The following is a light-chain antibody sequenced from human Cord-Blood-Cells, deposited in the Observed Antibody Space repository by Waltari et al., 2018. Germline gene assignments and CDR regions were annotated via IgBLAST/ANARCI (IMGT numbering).Light chain of an antibody. CDR1: QSISSS. Sequence: DIQMTQSPSSLSASVGDRVTITCRASQSISSSLNWYQQKPGKAPKLLIYAASSLQSGVPSRFCGSGSGTDFTLNISSRQPEDFATYYCQQSYSTPLTVGGGTKVEIK. J-gene: IGKJ4*01. CDR3: QQSYSTPLT. CDR2: AAS. V-gene: IGKV1-39*01.